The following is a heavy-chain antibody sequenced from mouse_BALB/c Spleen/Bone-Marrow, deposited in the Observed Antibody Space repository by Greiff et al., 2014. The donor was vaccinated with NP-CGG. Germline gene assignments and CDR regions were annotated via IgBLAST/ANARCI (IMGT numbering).Heavy chain of an antibody. CDR3: ARGPFITTVHYYAMDY. J-gene: IGHJ4*01. Sequence: QVQLQQSGPGLVAPSQSLSITCTVSGFSLTSYGVHWVRQPPGKGLEWLGVIWAGGSTNYNSALMSGLSISKDNSKSQVFLKMNSLQTDDTAMYYCARGPFITTVHYYAMDYWGQGTSVTVSS. V-gene: IGHV2-9*02. CDR2: IWAGGST. CDR1: GFSLTSYG. D-gene: IGHD1-2*01.